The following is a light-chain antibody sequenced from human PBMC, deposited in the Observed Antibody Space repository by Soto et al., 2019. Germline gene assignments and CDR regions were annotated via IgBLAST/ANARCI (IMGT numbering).Light chain of an antibody. CDR2: INRDGSH. CDR3: QSWGAGFRV. V-gene: IGLV4-69*01. CDR1: SGHSHYA. J-gene: IGLJ2*01. Sequence: QLVLTQSPSASASLGASIKPTCTLSSGHSHYAIAWHQQQPEGGPRYLLKINRDGSHNKGDGIPDRFSGSRSGAECYLIISSLQSEDEADYYCQSWGAGFRVFGGGTKVTVL.